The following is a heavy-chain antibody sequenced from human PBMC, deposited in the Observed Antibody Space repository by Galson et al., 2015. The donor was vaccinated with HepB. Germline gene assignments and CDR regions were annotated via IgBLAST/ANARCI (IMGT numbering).Heavy chain of an antibody. CDR2: ISAYNGNT. CDR3: ARGGPYYYDNNWFDP. D-gene: IGHD3-22*01. J-gene: IGHJ5*02. Sequence: SVKVSCKASGYTFTSYGISWVRQAPGQGLEWMGWISAYNGNTNYAQKLQGRVTMTTDTSTSTAYMELRSLRSDDTAVYYCARGGPYYYDNNWFDPWGQGTLVTVSS. V-gene: IGHV1-18*04. CDR1: GYTFTSYG.